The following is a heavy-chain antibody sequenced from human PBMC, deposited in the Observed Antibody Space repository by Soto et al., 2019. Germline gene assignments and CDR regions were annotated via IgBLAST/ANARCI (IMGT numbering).Heavy chain of an antibody. Sequence: SVKVSCKASGGTFCRYAISWVRQAPGQGPEWMGGIMPVSGAPNYAQKFQGRVTFTADESTTTAYMELSSLRSGDTAVYYCAILTTMTTYWYFDLWGRGTLVTVSS. CDR3: AILTTMTTYWYFDL. CDR1: GGTFCRYA. J-gene: IGHJ2*01. V-gene: IGHV1-69*13. CDR2: IMPVSGAP. D-gene: IGHD4-17*01.